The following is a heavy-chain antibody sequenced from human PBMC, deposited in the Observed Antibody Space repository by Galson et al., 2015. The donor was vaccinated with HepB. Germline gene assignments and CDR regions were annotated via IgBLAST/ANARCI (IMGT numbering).Heavy chain of an antibody. CDR3: ARDLSAVAGPTYWYFDL. D-gene: IGHD6-19*01. CDR2: IIPIFGTA. J-gene: IGHJ2*01. CDR1: GGTFSSYA. Sequence: SVKVSCKASGGTFSSYAISWVRQAPGQGLEWMGGIIPIFGTANYAQKFQGRVTITADESTSTAYMELSSLRSEDTAVYYCARDLSAVAGPTYWYFDLWGRGTLVTVSS. V-gene: IGHV1-69*13.